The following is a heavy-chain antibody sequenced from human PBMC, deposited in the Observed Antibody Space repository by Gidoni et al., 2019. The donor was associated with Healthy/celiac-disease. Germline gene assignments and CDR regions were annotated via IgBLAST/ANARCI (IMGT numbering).Heavy chain of an antibody. D-gene: IGHD3-10*01. J-gene: IGHJ3*02. CDR3: ARRGPGGRSFDI. CDR2: IYYSGST. Sequence: QVQLQESGPGLVKPSETLSLTCTVSGGPVSSATYYWSWIRQPPGKGLEWIGYIYYSGSTNYNPSLKSRVTISVDTSKNQFSLKLSSVTAADTAVYYCARRGPGGRSFDIWGQGTMVTVSS. V-gene: IGHV4-61*01. CDR1: GGPVSSATYY.